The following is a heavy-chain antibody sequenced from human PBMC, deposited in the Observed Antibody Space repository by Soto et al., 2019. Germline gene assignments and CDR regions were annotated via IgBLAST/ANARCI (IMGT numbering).Heavy chain of an antibody. J-gene: IGHJ6*02. CDR1: GGTFGNYA. CDR3: VNVSVRGIYGEDV. D-gene: IGHD3-10*01. V-gene: IGHV1-69*06. CDR2: TIPIFGTA. Sequence: QVQLVQSGAEGKKPGSSVKVSCKASGGTFGNYAISWVRQAPGQGLEWMGKTIPIFGTANYAQKFQGRITITEDRSTSAAYIELRRLSSEDKGLYYCVNVSVRGIYGEDVWGQGTKVTV.